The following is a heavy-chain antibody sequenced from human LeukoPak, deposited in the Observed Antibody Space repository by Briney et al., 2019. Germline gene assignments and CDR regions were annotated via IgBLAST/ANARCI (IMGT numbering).Heavy chain of an antibody. Sequence: SETLSLTCTVSGDSISTSYWSWIRQPPGKGLEWIAYMFNSGSFNYNPSLKSRVTISVVTSKNQFSLKLTSVTAADTAVYYCARRRRIAPAATDYWGQGTLVTVSS. D-gene: IGHD2-2*01. CDR2: MFNSGSF. J-gene: IGHJ4*02. V-gene: IGHV4-59*01. CDR1: GDSISTSY. CDR3: ARRRRIAPAATDY.